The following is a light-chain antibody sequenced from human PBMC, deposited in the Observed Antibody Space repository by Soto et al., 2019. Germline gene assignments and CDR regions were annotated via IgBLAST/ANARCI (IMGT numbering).Light chain of an antibody. CDR1: QTVRNNY. Sequence: EFVLTQSPGPLSLSPGERATLSCRASQTVRNNYLAWYQQKPGQAPRLLIYDASSRATGIPDRFSGGGSGTDFTLTISRLEPEDFAVYYCQQDGSSPGLFTFGPGTKVDIK. CDR2: DAS. CDR3: QQDGSSPGLFT. J-gene: IGKJ3*01. V-gene: IGKV3-20*01.